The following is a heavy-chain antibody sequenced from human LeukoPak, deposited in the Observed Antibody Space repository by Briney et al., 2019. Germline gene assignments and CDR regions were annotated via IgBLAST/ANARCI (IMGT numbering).Heavy chain of an antibody. CDR1: VGSFSGYY. CDR3: ARISGPPFDN. D-gene: IGHD5-12*01. Sequence: SETLSLTCAVYVGSFSGYYWIWIRHPTGKGLEWSREIHHSGSNNHNPSPTSRVTISVDTSKNQFSLKLSSVTAADTVVYYCARISGPPFDNWGQGTLGTVSS. V-gene: IGHV4-34*01. J-gene: IGHJ4*02. CDR2: IHHSGSN.